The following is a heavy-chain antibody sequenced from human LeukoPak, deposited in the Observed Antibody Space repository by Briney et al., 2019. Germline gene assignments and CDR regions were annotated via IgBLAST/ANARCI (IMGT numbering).Heavy chain of an antibody. Sequence: GGSLRLSCAASGFTFSNAWMSWVRQAPGKGQEWVGLIKSKTDGGTTDYAAPVKGRFTISRDDSKNTLYLEMNGLKTEDTAVYYCTTRGSDSGCPFFWGQGTLVTVSS. D-gene: IGHD3-10*01. J-gene: IGHJ4*02. CDR3: TTRGSDSGCPFF. CDR2: IKSKTDGGTT. V-gene: IGHV3-15*01. CDR1: GFTFSNAW.